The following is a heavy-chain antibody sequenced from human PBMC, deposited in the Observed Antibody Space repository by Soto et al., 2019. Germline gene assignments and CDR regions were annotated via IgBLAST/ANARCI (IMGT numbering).Heavy chain of an antibody. D-gene: IGHD4-17*01. CDR2: IYNDGST. Sequence: EVQLVESGGGLVQPGGSLRLSCAASGFTVSSNYMTWVRQAPGKGLEWVSVIYNDGSTYYADSVKGRFTISRHNSKNTLYLQLNSLRAEDTAVYYCARGSYGDYDYWGQGTLVTVSS. J-gene: IGHJ4*02. CDR1: GFTVSSNY. CDR3: ARGSYGDYDY. V-gene: IGHV3-53*04.